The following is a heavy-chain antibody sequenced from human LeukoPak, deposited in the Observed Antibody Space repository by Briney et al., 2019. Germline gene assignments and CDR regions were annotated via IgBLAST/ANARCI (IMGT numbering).Heavy chain of an antibody. D-gene: IGHD6-13*01. J-gene: IGHJ5*02. Sequence: GASLRLSCAASGFTFSSYAMSWVRQAPGNGLEWVSAISGSGGSTYYADSVKGRFTISRDNSKNTLYLQMNSLRAEDTAVYYCAKAGASYSSSWYVRWFDPWGQGTLVTVSS. CDR1: GFTFSSYA. V-gene: IGHV3-23*01. CDR2: ISGSGGST. CDR3: AKAGASYSSSWYVRWFDP.